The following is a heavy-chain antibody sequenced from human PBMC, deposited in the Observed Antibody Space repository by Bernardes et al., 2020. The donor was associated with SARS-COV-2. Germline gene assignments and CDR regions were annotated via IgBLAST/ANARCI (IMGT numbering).Heavy chain of an antibody. CDR2: IYPFDSDI. CDR1: GYSFSNYW. V-gene: IGHV5-51*01. CDR3: ARRGRQQLVDY. D-gene: IGHD6-13*01. Sequence: GGSLIISCKGSGYSFSNYWIGWVRQMPGTGLEWMGIIYPFDSDIKYSPSFQGQVTISADKSISTAYLQWSSLKASDTAMYYCARRGRQQLVDYWGQGTLVTVSS. J-gene: IGHJ4*02.